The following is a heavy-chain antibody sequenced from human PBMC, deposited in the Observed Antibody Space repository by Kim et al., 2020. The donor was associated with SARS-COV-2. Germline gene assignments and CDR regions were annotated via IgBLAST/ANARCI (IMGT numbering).Heavy chain of an antibody. Sequence: SVKVSCKASGGTFSKYVTSWVRQAPGQRLEWMGGIIPIFDKANYAEKFQGRVTITADESTSTAYMELSSLRHDDSAVYYCATVSNNDAYFQYWGQGTLVTVSS. D-gene: IGHD1-1*01. CDR3: ATVSNNDAYFQY. J-gene: IGHJ1*01. V-gene: IGHV1-69*13. CDR1: GGTFSKYV. CDR2: IIPIFDKA.